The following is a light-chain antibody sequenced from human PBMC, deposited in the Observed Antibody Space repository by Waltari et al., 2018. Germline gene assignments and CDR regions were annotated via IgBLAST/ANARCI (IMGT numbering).Light chain of an antibody. Sequence: QSALTQPASVSGTLGQSITISCTGTTSDVGNYDLVSWYQQHPGKAPKLLICEVIKRPSGLYSRFSGSKSGTTASLTISGLQAEDEADYYCCSYAGRGTYVFGSGTKVTVL. CDR2: EVI. CDR3: CSYAGRGTYV. J-gene: IGLJ1*01. V-gene: IGLV2-23*02. CDR1: TSDVGNYDL.